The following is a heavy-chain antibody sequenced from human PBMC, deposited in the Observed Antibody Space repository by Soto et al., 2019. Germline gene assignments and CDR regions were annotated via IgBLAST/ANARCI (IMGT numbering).Heavy chain of an antibody. CDR3: ARGLSYSLFY. D-gene: IGHD3-10*01. Sequence: ASVKVSCKASGYTFTSYGISWVRQAPGQGLEWMGIINANNGNTSYAQKFQGRVTMTRDTSTSTVYMELSSLRSEDTAVYYCARGLSYSLFYWGQGTLVTVSS. CDR1: GYTFTSYG. V-gene: IGHV1-46*03. CDR2: INANNGNT. J-gene: IGHJ4*02.